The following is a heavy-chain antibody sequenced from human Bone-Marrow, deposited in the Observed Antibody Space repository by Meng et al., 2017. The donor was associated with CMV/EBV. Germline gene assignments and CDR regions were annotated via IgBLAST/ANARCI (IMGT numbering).Heavy chain of an antibody. D-gene: IGHD2-15*01. V-gene: IGHV3-33*01. CDR1: GFTFSSYG. J-gene: IGHJ6*02. CDR2: IWYDGSNK. CDR3: ARDKRIPRKGYYYYYYGMDV. Sequence: GESLKISCAASGFTFSSYGMHWVRQAPGKGLEWVAVIWYDGSNKYYADSVKGRFTISRDNSKNTLYLQMNSLRAEDTAVYYCARDKRIPRKGYYYYYYGMDVWGQGTTVTVSS.